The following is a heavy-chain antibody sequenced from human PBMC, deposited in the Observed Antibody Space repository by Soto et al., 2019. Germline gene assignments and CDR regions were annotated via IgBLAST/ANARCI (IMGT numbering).Heavy chain of an antibody. V-gene: IGHV4-30-2*01. D-gene: IGHD6-19*01. CDR3: ARDSAVGRMDV. CDR1: GGSVSSGGYS. CDR2: IYYSGST. J-gene: IGHJ6*02. Sequence: QLQLQESGSGLVKPSQTLSLTCAVSGGSVSSGGYSWSWIRQPPGKGLEWIGYIYYSGSTYYNPSLKSRVTISVDRSKNQLSLNLSSVTAADTAVYYCARDSAVGRMDVWGQGTTVTVSS.